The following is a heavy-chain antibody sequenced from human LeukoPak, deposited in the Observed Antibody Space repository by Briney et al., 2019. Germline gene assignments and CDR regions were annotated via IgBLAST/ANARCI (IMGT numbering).Heavy chain of an antibody. CDR1: GGSISISSYY. J-gene: IGHJ4*02. V-gene: IGHV4-39*01. D-gene: IGHD5-12*01. Sequence: PSETLSLTCTVSGGSISISSYYWGWIRQPPGNGLEWIGRIYYSGSTYYNPSLKSRVTISVDTSKNQFSLKLSSVTAADTAVYYCARHGTVGYDEVDYWGQGTLVTVSS. CDR2: IYYSGST. CDR3: ARHGTVGYDEVDY.